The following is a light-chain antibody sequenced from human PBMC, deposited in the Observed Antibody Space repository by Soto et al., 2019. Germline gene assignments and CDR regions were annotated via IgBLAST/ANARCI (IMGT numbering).Light chain of an antibody. Sequence: DIQMTQSPSTVSASVGDGVTITCRASQSISTWLAWYQQEPGKAPKLLIYKTSTLESGVPSRFSGSGSGTQFTLTITSLQPDDFATYYCLQYNSLYTFGQGTKVDIK. V-gene: IGKV1-5*03. J-gene: IGKJ2*01. CDR2: KTS. CDR3: LQYNSLYT. CDR1: QSISTW.